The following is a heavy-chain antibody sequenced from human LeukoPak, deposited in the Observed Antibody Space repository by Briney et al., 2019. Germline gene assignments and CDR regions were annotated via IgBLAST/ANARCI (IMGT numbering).Heavy chain of an antibody. CDR2: IYYSGST. V-gene: IGHV4-59*01. Sequence: SETLSPTCTVSGGSISSYYWSWIRQPPGKGLEWIGYIYYSGSTNYNPSLKSRVTISVDTSKNQFSLKLSSVTAADTAVYYCARGHYGGNSVGYFDYWGQGTLVTVSS. CDR3: ARGHYGGNSVGYFDY. CDR1: GGSISSYY. D-gene: IGHD4-23*01. J-gene: IGHJ4*02.